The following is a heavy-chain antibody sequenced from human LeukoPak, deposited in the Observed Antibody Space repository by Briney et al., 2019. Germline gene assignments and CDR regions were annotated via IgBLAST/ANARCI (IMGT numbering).Heavy chain of an antibody. CDR3: AREVDTADFDY. J-gene: IGHJ4*02. Sequence: SQTLSLTCEVSGGSISSYYWSWIRQPPGKGLEWIGYIYYSGSTNYNPSLKSRVTISVDTSKNQFSLKLSSVTAADTAVYYCAREVDTADFDYWGQGTLVTVSS. CDR1: GGSISSYY. CDR2: IYYSGST. V-gene: IGHV4-59*01. D-gene: IGHD5-18*01.